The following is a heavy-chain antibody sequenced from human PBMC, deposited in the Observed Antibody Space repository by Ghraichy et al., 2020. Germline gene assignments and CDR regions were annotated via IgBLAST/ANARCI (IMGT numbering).Heavy chain of an antibody. CDR1: GGSISSSSYY. J-gene: IGHJ4*02. V-gene: IGHV4-39*01. CDR3: ARQLEGVGALDY. CDR2: IYYSGST. D-gene: IGHD1-26*01. Sequence: SETLSLTCTVSGGSISSSSYYWGWIRQPPGKGLEWIGSIYYSGSTYYNPSLKSRVTISVDTSKNQFSLKLSSVTAADTAVYYCARQLEGVGALDYWGQGTLVTVSS.